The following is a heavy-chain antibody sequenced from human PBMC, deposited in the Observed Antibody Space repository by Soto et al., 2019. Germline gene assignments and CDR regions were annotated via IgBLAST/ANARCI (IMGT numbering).Heavy chain of an antibody. J-gene: IGHJ4*02. CDR3: TKDSGYDTTD. Sequence: EVQLLESGGGLVQPGGSLRLSCAASGFTFGSYGMSWVRQAPGKGLEWISGLSDNGGSTYYADSVKGRFTISRDSSKSTLYLQKHSLRVEDTGIYYCTKDSGYDTTDWGQGTLVTVSS. CDR1: GFTFGSYG. D-gene: IGHD3-22*01. V-gene: IGHV3-23*01. CDR2: LSDNGGST.